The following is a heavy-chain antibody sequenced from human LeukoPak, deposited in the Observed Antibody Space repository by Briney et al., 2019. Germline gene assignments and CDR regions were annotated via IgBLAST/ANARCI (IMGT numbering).Heavy chain of an antibody. CDR3: ARGRGGYYYDSSGYYYYFDY. V-gene: IGHV1-8*01. J-gene: IGHJ4*02. CDR1: GYTFTSYD. Sequence: GASVKVSCKASGYTFTSYDINWVRQATGQGLEWMGWMNPNSGNTGYAQKFQGRVTMTRNTSISTAYMELSSLRSEDTAAYYCARGRGGYYYDSSGYYYYFDYWGQGTLVTVSS. CDR2: MNPNSGNT. D-gene: IGHD3-22*01.